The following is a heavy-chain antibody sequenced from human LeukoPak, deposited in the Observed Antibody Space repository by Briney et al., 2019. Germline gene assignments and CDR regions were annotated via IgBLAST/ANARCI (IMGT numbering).Heavy chain of an antibody. CDR1: GYSINSGYS. CDR2: IYHSGST. J-gene: IGHJ4*02. Sequence: SETLSLTCTVSGYSINSGYSWGWVRQPPGKGLEWIASIYHSGSTYHNPSLKSRVTISVDTSNNQFSRKLNSVIAADTAVYYCARHLRDTSTCLDYWGQGILVTVSS. D-gene: IGHD3-3*02. CDR3: ARHLRDTSTCLDY. V-gene: IGHV4-38-2*02.